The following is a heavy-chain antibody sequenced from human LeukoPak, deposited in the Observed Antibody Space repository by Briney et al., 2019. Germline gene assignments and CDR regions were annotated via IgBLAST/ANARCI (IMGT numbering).Heavy chain of an antibody. CDR1: GGSISSGGYY. CDR3: ARDRTAGPYYYYYYGMDV. J-gene: IGHJ6*02. CDR2: IYYSGST. D-gene: IGHD6-13*01. Sequence: SETLSLTCTVSGGSISSGGYYWSWIRQHPGKGLEWIGYIYYSGSTYYNPSLKSRVTISVDTSKNQFSLKQSSVTAADTAVYYCARDRTAGPYYYYYYGMDVWGQGTTVTVSS. V-gene: IGHV4-31*03.